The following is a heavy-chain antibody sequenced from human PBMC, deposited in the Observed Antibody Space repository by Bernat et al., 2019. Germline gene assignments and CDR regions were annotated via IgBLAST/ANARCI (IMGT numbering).Heavy chain of an antibody. J-gene: IGHJ5*02. V-gene: IGHV3-74*01. CDR2: INSDGSST. CDR3: VRGGGWGNDAGFYP. D-gene: IGHD1-1*01. Sequence: EVQLVESGGGLVQPGGSLRLSCAASGFTFSSYWMHWVRQAPGKGLVWVSRINSDGSSTSYAESVKGRFTVSRDNAKNTLYLQMNSLRAEDTAVYYCVRGGGWGNDAGFYPWGQGTLVTVSS. CDR1: GFTFSSYW.